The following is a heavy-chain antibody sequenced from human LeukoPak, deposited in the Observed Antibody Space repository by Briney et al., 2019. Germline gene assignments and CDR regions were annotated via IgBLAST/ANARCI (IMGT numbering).Heavy chain of an antibody. D-gene: IGHD2-15*01. Sequence: ASVKVSCKASGYTFTNYGITWVRQAPGQGLEWMGWVSAYADNTNYVQKIQGRVTMTTDTSTSTAYMEPRSLRPDDTAVYYCARDCIGCHGFDYWGQGTLVTVSS. CDR1: GYTFTNYG. CDR3: ARDCIGCHGFDY. CDR2: VSAYADNT. J-gene: IGHJ4*02. V-gene: IGHV1-18*01.